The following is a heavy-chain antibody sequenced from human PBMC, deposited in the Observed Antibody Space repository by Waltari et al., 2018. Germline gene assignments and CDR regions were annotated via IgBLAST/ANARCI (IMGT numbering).Heavy chain of an antibody. V-gene: IGHV3-66*01. CDR2: IRADGST. J-gene: IGHJ5*02. CDR3: ARDPGYSSGNVEFDP. D-gene: IGHD3-9*01. CDR1: GFTVSTSY. Sequence: HVVESGGGLVQPGGSLRLSCAASGFTVSTSYMSWVRQAPGRGLEWLPVIRADGSTYYADAVKGRFTISRDNSENTLYLQMSNLRGEDTAVYHCARDPGYSSGNVEFDPWGQGTLVTVSS.